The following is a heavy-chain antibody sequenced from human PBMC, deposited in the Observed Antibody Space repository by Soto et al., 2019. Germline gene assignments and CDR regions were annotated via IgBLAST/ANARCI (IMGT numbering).Heavy chain of an antibody. D-gene: IGHD2-21*02. CDR2: ISYDESNK. V-gene: IGHV3-30-3*01. CDR3: ASRNLPYCGGDCPYYFDF. CDR1: GITFSNYA. Sequence: QVQLVESGGGVAQPGRSLRLSCAASGITFSNYAMHWVRQAPGKGLEWVAVISYDESNKYYADSVKGRFTISRDNSKNTLHLQMNSLRPEDTAVYYCASRNLPYCGGDCPYYFDFWGQGTLVTVSS. J-gene: IGHJ4*02.